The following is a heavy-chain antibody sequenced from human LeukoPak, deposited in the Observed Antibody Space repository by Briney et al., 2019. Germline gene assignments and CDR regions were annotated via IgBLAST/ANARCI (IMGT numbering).Heavy chain of an antibody. CDR2: IKSDGSWT. J-gene: IGHJ4*02. CDR3: VRDGDAYDFDL. CDR1: GFTLSNYA. D-gene: IGHD5-12*01. Sequence: GGSLRLSCAASGFTLSNYAMNWVRQAPGKGLEWVSRIKSDGSWTNYADSVRGRFTISRDNAKNTLFLQMVGLRAEDTAIYYCVRDGDAYDFDLWGQGILVTVSS. V-gene: IGHV3-74*01.